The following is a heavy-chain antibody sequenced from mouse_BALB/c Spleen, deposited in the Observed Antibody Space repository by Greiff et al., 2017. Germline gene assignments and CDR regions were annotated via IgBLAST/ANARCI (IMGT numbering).Heavy chain of an antibody. D-gene: IGHD1-2*01. J-gene: IGHJ3*01. CDR2: IYPGNGDT. CDR1: GYTFTSYN. CDR3: AREGLRLPWFAY. Sequence: QVQLQQPGAELVKPGASVKMSCKASGYTFTSYNIHWVKQTPGQGLEWIGAIYPGNGDTSYNQKFKGKATLTADKSSSTAYMQLSSLTSEDSAVYYCAREGLRLPWFAYWGQGTLVTVSA. V-gene: IGHV1-12*01.